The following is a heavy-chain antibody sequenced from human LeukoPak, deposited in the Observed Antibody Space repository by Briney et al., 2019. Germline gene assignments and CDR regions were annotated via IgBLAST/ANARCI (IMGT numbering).Heavy chain of an antibody. V-gene: IGHV4-39*07. CDR2: IYYSWTT. J-gene: IGHJ3*02. Sequence: SETLSLTCSVSGDSISSSSYYWGWIRQPPGKGLEWIGSIYYSWTTYYNPSLKSRVTISVDTSKNQFSLKLSSVTAADTAVYYCACYYYDSSDYIAFDIWGQGTMVTVSS. CDR3: ACYYYDSSDYIAFDI. CDR1: GDSISSSSYY. D-gene: IGHD3-22*01.